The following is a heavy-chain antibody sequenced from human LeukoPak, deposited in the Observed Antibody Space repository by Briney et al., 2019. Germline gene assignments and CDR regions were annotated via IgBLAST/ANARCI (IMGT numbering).Heavy chain of an antibody. J-gene: IGHJ4*02. CDR1: GFSFSNYD. Sequence: PGGSPRLSCATSGFSFSNYDMYWARQAPGKGLEWVAFIQYDGSNKYYADSVRGRFTISRDSSRNTVHLQMNSLRPEDSAVYYCAKITALSPGAFDYWGQGTLVTVSS. CDR2: IQYDGSNK. CDR3: AKITALSPGAFDY. V-gene: IGHV3-30*02. D-gene: IGHD2-21*02.